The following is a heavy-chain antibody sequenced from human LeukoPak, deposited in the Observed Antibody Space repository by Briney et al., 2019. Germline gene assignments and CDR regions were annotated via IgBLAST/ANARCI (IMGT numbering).Heavy chain of an antibody. CDR1: GFTFSSYW. CDR3: ARALRYFDWLLLGNPYYFDY. CDR2: IKQDGSEK. V-gene: IGHV3-7*04. D-gene: IGHD3-9*01. Sequence: GGSLRLSCAASGFTFSSYWMSWVRQAPGKGLEWVANIKQDGSEKYYVDSVKGRFTISRDNAMNSLYLQMNSLRAEDTAVYYCARALRYFDWLLLGNPYYFDYWGQGTLVTVSS. J-gene: IGHJ4*02.